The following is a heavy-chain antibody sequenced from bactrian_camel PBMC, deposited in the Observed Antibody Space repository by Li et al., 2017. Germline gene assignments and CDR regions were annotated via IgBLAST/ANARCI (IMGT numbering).Heavy chain of an antibody. J-gene: IGHJ6*01. CDR1: GFTFSSYD. D-gene: IGHD1*01. CDR3: ASHGVEGVGY. V-gene: IGHV3S40*01. CDR2: ISGDSGRT. Sequence: VQLVESGGGSVQAGGSLRLSCAASGFTFSSYDMSWVRQAPGKGLEWVSLISGDSGRTYYADSVKGRFTISRDNAKNTVYLQMNSLKSEDTALYYCASHGVEGVGYWGQGTQVTVS.